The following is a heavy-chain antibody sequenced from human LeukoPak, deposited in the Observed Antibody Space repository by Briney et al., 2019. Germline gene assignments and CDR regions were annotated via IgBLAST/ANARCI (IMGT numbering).Heavy chain of an antibody. J-gene: IGHJ6*02. Sequence: GGSLRLSCAASGFTFSSYSMNGVRQAPGKGLEWVSSISSSSSYIYYADSVKGRFTISRGNAKNSLYLQMNSLRAEDTAVYYCARGWRRDCSGGSCYLLSGMDVWGQGTTVTVSS. CDR2: ISSSSSYI. V-gene: IGHV3-21*01. CDR3: ARGWRRDCSGGSCYLLSGMDV. D-gene: IGHD2-15*01. CDR1: GFTFSSYS.